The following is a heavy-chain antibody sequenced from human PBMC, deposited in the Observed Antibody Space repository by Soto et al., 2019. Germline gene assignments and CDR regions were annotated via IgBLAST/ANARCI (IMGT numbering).Heavy chain of an antibody. D-gene: IGHD3-10*02. CDR2: IYHSGST. V-gene: IGHV4-4*02. Sequence: SETLSLTCAVSGGSISSSNWWSWVRQPPGKGLEWIGEIYHSGSTNYNPSLKNRVTISVDKSKNQFSLKLSSVTAADTAVYYCASVRGGYYYAMDVWGQGTTVTVSS. CDR3: ASVRGGYYYAMDV. J-gene: IGHJ6*02. CDR1: GGSISSSNW.